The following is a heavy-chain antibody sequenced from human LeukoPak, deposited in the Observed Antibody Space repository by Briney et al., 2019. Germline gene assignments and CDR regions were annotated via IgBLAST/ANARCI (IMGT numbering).Heavy chain of an antibody. J-gene: IGHJ4*02. V-gene: IGHV4-39*01. CDR1: GGSTSSSNYY. D-gene: IGHD1-26*01. Sequence: SETLSLTCTVSGGSTSSSNYYWGWIRQPPGKGLEWIGSIYFSGSTYYSPSLKSRATLSIDTSKNQFSLKLTSVTAADTAVYYCARRPTTSIVGATTNYFDHWSQGTLVTVSS. CDR3: ARRPTTSIVGATTNYFDH. CDR2: IYFSGST.